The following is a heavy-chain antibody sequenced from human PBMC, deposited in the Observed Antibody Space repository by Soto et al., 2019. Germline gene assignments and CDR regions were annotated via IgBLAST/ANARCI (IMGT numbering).Heavy chain of an antibody. V-gene: IGHV4-34*01. Sequence: PSETLSLTCTVSGGSISTYYWSWIRQPPGKGLEWIGEINHSGSTNYNPSLKSRVTISVDTSKNQFSLKLSSVTTADTAVYYCARGTSGWSLRWGQGTLVTVSS. J-gene: IGHJ4*02. D-gene: IGHD6-19*01. CDR2: INHSGST. CDR1: GGSISTYY. CDR3: ARGTSGWSLR.